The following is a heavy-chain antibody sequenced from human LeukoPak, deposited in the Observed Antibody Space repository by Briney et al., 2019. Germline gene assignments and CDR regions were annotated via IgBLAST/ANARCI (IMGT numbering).Heavy chain of an antibody. CDR1: GYTFTSNY. J-gene: IGHJ4*02. CDR3: ARASGSSAVPFDY. D-gene: IGHD3-10*01. Sequence: ASVKVSCKASGYTFTSNYMHWVRQAPGQGLEWMGVIAPSSGTTSYAQKFQGRVTMTRDTSTSTLYMELSSLTSEDTAVYYCARASGSSAVPFDYWGQETLVTVSS. CDR2: IAPSSGTT. V-gene: IGHV1-46*01.